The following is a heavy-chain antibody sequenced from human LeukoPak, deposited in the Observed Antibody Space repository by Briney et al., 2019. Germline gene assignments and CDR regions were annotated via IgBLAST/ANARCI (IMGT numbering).Heavy chain of an antibody. D-gene: IGHD3-10*01. CDR2: IYYSGST. Sequence: PSETLSLTCTVSGYSISTGYYWDWIRQPPGKGLEWIGSIYYSGSTYYNPSLKSRVTISVDTSKNQFSLKLSSVTAADTAVYYCASSPLLWFGGAYYYYYYYMDVWGKGTTVTISS. CDR1: GYSISTGYY. J-gene: IGHJ6*03. CDR3: ASSPLLWFGGAYYYYYYYMDV. V-gene: IGHV4-38-2*02.